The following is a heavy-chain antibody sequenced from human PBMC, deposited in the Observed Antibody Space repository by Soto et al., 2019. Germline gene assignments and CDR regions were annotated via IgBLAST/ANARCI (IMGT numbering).Heavy chain of an antibody. V-gene: IGHV3-30*18. CDR1: GFTFSSDD. J-gene: IGHJ4*02. Sequence: XVSLTLSCAASGFTFSSDDVHVVRRAPGKGLEWVAVISYDVSNKYYADSVKGRFTISRDNSKNTLYLQMNSLRAEDTAVYYCAKGYNPLIEAAAGDYFDYWGQRTLVTVSS. CDR3: AKGYNPLIEAAAGDYFDY. D-gene: IGHD6-13*01. CDR2: ISYDVSNK.